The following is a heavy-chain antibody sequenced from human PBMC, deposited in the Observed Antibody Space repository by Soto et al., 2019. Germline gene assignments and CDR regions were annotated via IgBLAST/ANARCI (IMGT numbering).Heavy chain of an antibody. D-gene: IGHD5-12*01. Sequence: EVQLVESGGGLVQPGRSLRLSCAASGFTFDDYAMHWVRQAPGKGLEWVSGISWNSGSIGYADSVKGRFTISRDNAKNSLYLQMNSLRAEDTALYYCAKDRVDMDIVGGGAFDSWGQGTMVTVS. CDR1: GFTFDDYA. J-gene: IGHJ3*02. CDR2: ISWNSGSI. CDR3: AKDRVDMDIVGGGAFDS. V-gene: IGHV3-9*01.